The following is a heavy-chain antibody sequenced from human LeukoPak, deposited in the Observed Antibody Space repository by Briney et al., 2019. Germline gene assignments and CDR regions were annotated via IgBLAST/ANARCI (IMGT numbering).Heavy chain of an antibody. V-gene: IGHV4-34*01. CDR3: ARSTRQYYDFWSGYLNWFDP. CDR1: GGSFSGYY. J-gene: IGHJ5*02. D-gene: IGHD3-3*01. CDR2: INHSGST. Sequence: SETLSLTCAVYGGSFSGYYWSWIRQPPGEGLEWIGEINHSGSTNYNPSLKSRVTISVDTSKNQFSLKLSSVTAADTAVYYCARSTRQYYDFWSGYLNWFDPWGQGTLVTVSS.